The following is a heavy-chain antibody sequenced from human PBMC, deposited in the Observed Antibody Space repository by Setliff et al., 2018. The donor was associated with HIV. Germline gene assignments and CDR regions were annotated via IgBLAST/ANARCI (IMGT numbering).Heavy chain of an antibody. Sequence: TSETLSLTCTASGASIRTGSYYWGWIRQPPGKGLEWIGTIYYSGTTYYNPSVKSRVTMSLDMSTNQFSLKMASKTAADSAVYYCARFDVTPTTTRDYWGQGTQVTVSS. J-gene: IGHJ4*02. CDR1: GASIRTGSYY. D-gene: IGHD4-17*01. V-gene: IGHV4-39*01. CDR2: IYYSGTT. CDR3: ARFDVTPTTTRDY.